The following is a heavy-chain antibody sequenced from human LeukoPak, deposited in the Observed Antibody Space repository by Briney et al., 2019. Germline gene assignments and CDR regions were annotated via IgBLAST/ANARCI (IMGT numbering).Heavy chain of an antibody. CDR2: INHSGST. CDR1: GGSFSGYY. Sequence: SETLSLTCAVYGGSFSGYYWSWIRQPPGEGLEWIGEINHSGSTNYNPSLKSRVTISVDTSKNQFSLKLSSVTAADTAVYYCTQLGGRDGYPWGQGTLVTVST. CDR3: TQLGGRDGYP. J-gene: IGHJ5*02. D-gene: IGHD5-24*01. V-gene: IGHV4-34*01.